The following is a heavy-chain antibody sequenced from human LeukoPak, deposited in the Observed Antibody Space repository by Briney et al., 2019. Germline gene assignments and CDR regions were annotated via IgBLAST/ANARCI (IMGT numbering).Heavy chain of an antibody. CDR2: INPSGGST. Sequence: ASVKVSCKASGYTFTSYYMHWVRQAPGQGLEWMGIINPSGGSTSYAQKFQGGVTMTRDMSTSTVYMELSSLRSEDTAVYYCARDGSLGDFWSGYYAYWGQGTLVTVSS. CDR3: ARDGSLGDFWSGYYAY. D-gene: IGHD3-3*01. V-gene: IGHV1-46*01. CDR1: GYTFTSYY. J-gene: IGHJ4*02.